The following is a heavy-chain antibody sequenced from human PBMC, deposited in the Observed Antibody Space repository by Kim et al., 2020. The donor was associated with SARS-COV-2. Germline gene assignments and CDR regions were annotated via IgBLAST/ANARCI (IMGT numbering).Heavy chain of an antibody. V-gene: IGHV3-66*02. CDR2: IYSGGST. J-gene: IGHJ6*02. CDR3: ARDRRRGPNYYGMDV. Sequence: GGSLRLSCAASGFTVSSNYMSWVRQAPGKGLEWVSVIYSGGSTYYADSVKGRFTISRDNSKNTLYLQMNSLRAEDTAVYYCARDRRRGPNYYGMDVWGQGTTVTVSS. CDR1: GFTVSSNY. D-gene: IGHD3-22*01.